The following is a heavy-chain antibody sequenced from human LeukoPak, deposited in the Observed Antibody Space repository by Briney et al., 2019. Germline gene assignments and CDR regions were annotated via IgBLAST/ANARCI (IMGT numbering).Heavy chain of an antibody. J-gene: IGHJ4*02. CDR1: GFTFGDFW. CDR2: IKEDGSEK. V-gene: IGHV3-7*01. D-gene: IGHD3-3*01. CDR3: RIGHYDGHD. Sequence: PGGSLRLSCVGSGFTFGDFWMNWVRQAPGKGLEWVANIKEDGSEKYYVDSVKGRFTISRDNAKNSLHLQMNSLRAEDTAVYYCRIGHYDGHDWGQGTLVTVSS.